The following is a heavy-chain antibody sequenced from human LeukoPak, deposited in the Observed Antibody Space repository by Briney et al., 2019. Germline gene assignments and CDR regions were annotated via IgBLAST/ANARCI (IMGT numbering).Heavy chain of an antibody. CDR2: IYYSGST. CDR1: GGSISSYY. CDR3: ARLSHDAFDI. V-gene: IGHV4-59*08. J-gene: IGHJ3*02. Sequence: SETLPLTCTVSGGSISSYYWSWIRQPPGKGLEWIGYIYYSGSTNYNPSLKSRVTISVDTSKNQFSLKLSSVTAADTAVYYCARLSHDAFDIWGQGTMVTVSS.